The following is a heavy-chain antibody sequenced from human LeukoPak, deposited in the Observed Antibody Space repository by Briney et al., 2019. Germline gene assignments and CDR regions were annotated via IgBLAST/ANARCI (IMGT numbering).Heavy chain of an antibody. V-gene: IGHV1-69*06. CDR1: GGTFSSYA. CDR3: ARDGGSGSFDY. CDR2: IIPIFGTA. D-gene: IGHD3-10*01. J-gene: IGHJ4*02. Sequence: SVKVSCKASGGTFSSYAISWVRQAPGQGLEWMGGIIPIFGTANYAQKFQGRVTIAADKSTSTAYVELSSLRSEDTAVYYCARDGGSGSFDYWGQGTLVTVSS.